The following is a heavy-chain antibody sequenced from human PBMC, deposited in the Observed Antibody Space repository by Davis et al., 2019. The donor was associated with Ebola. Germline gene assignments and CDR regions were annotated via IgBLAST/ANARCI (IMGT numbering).Heavy chain of an antibody. Sequence: GESLKISCAASGFTFNTYAMSWVRQAPGKGLEWVSAISGSGGSTYYADSVKGRFTISRDNAKNTLYLQMNSLRAEDTAVYYCAKGRSNWHAFDIWGQGTMVTVSS. CDR3: AKGRSNWHAFDI. V-gene: IGHV3-23*01. CDR1: GFTFNTYA. J-gene: IGHJ3*02. D-gene: IGHD7-27*01. CDR2: ISGSGGST.